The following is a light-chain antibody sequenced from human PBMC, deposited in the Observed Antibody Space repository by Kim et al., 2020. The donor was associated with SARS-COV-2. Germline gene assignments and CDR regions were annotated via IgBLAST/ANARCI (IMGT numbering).Light chain of an antibody. CDR2: AAS. V-gene: IGKV1-39*01. CDR3: QQSYSTPRT. Sequence: DIQMTQSPSSLSASVGDRVTITCRASQSISSYLNWYQQKPGKAPKLLIYAASSLQSGVPSRFSGSGSGTDFTLTISSLQLEDFATYYCQQSYSTPRTFGGGTKVDIK. J-gene: IGKJ4*01. CDR1: QSISSY.